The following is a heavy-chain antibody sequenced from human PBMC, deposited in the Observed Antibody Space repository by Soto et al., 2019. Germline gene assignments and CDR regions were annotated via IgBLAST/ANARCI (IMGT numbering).Heavy chain of an antibody. J-gene: IGHJ4*02. D-gene: IGHD3-9*01. CDR2: IYYSGST. CDR1: GGSISSGGYY. V-gene: IGHV4-31*03. Sequence: LTLTCTVSGGSISSGGYYWSWIRQHTGKGLEWIGYIYYSGSTYYNPSLKSRVTISVDTSKNQFSLKMCSLTAADPGLHYCGSRGYILTGYNSWGQGTLVTVSS. CDR3: GSRGYILTGYNS.